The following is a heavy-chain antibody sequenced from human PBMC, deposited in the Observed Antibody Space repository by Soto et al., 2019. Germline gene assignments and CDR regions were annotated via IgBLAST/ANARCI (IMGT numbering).Heavy chain of an antibody. D-gene: IGHD3-3*01. CDR3: AREGSVTILGATLRVVFDS. CDR2: FYPSGST. CDR1: GDSITNSH. Sequence: QVQLLQSGPGLVKPSETLSLICSVSGDSITNSHWSWIRQAAGKGLEWIGRFYPSGSTENSPSFRGRITLSIDPAKNQLSLQLRSVTAADTAVYYCAREGSVTILGATLRVVFDSWGQGSLVTVSS. V-gene: IGHV4-4*07. J-gene: IGHJ4*02.